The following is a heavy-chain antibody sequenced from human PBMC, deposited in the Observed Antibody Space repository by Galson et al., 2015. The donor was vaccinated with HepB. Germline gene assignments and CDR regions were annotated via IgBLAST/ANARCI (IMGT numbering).Heavy chain of an antibody. CDR1: GFTFSSYS. V-gene: IGHV3-48*02. D-gene: IGHD3-22*01. CDR3: ARSENYYDSSGYFDAFDI. Sequence: SLRLSCAASGFTFSSYSMNWVRQAPGKGLEWVSYISSSSSTIYYADSVKGRFTISRDNAKNSLYLQMNSLRDENTAVYYCARSENYYDSSGYFDAFDIWGQGTMVTVSS. J-gene: IGHJ3*02. CDR2: ISSSSSTI.